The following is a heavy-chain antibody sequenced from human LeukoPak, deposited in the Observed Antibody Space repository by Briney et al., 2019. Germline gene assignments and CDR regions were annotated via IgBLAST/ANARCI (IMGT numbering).Heavy chain of an antibody. CDR1: GYTFTSYD. V-gene: IGHV1-8*01. CDR2: MNPNSGNT. D-gene: IGHD3-22*01. CDR3: ARGGGTMIVVVFDP. J-gene: IGHJ5*02. Sequence: ASVKVSCKASGYTFTSYDINWVRQATGQVLEWMGWMNPNSGNTGYAQKFQGRVTMTKNTSISTAYMELSSLRSEDTAVYYCARGGGTMIVVVFDPWGQGTLVTVSS.